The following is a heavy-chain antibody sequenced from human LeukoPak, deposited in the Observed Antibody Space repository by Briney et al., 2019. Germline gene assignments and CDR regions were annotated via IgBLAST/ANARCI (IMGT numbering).Heavy chain of an antibody. J-gene: IGHJ6*04. CDR2: IIPIFGTA. V-gene: IGHV1-69*01. Sequence: SVKVSCKASGGTFSSYAISRVRQAPEQGLEWMGGIIPIFGTANYAQKFQGRVTITADESTSTAYMELSSLRSEDTAVYYCARSDTEQQPSRGMDVWGKGTTVTVSS. CDR1: GGTFSSYA. D-gene: IGHD6-13*01. CDR3: ARSDTEQQPSRGMDV.